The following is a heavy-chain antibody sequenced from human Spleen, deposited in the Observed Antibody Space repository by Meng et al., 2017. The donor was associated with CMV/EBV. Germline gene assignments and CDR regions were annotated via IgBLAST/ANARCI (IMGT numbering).Heavy chain of an antibody. Sequence: ASVKVSCKASGYTFTGYYIHWVRQAPGQGLEWMGWINPNSGGTNYAQKFQGRVAMTRDTSISTAYMELSSLRSEDTAVYYCARDGGAMGVTTYYYYYGMDVWGQGTTVTVSS. CDR3: ARDGGAMGVTTYYYYYGMDV. CDR2: INPNSGGT. D-gene: IGHD1-26*01. CDR1: GYTFTGYY. J-gene: IGHJ6*02. V-gene: IGHV1-2*02.